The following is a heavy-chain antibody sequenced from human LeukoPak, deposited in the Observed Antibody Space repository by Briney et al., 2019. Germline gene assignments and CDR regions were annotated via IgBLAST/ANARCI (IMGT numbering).Heavy chain of an antibody. CDR2: ISSSSSTI. J-gene: IGHJ6*03. CDR3: AMRAPETTVTTFVMDV. Sequence: GGSLRLSCAASGFTFSSYSMNWVRQAPGKGLEWVSYISSSSSTIYYADSVKGRFTISRDNAKNSLYLQMNSLRAEDTAVYYCAMRAPETTVTTFVMDVWGKGTTVTVSS. CDR1: GFTFSSYS. D-gene: IGHD4-17*01. V-gene: IGHV3-48*01.